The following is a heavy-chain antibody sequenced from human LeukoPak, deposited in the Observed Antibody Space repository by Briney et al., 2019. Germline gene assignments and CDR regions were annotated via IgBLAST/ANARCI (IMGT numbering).Heavy chain of an antibody. D-gene: IGHD2-15*01. CDR1: GFTFSSYA. CDR2: ISGSGGST. Sequence: GGSLRLSCAASGFTFSSYAMSWVRQAPGKGLEWVSAISGSGGSTYYADSVKGRFTISRDNSKNTLYLQMNSLRAEDTAVYYCAKDPPIGPTACSRGSFDYWGQGTLVTVSS. CDR3: AKDPPIGPTACSRGSFDY. J-gene: IGHJ4*02. V-gene: IGHV3-23*01.